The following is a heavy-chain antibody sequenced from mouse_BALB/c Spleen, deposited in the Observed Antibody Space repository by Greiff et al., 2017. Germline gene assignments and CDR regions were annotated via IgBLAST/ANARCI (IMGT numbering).Heavy chain of an antibody. V-gene: IGHV4-1*02. CDR3: ARRYFAV. J-gene: IGHJ1*01. CDR1: GFAFSRYW. CDR2: INTDSSTI. Sequence: EVKLQESGGGLVQPGGSLKLSCAVSGFAFSRYWMSWVRQAPGKGLEWIGEINTDSSTINYTPSLKDKFIISSDNAKNTLYLQMSKVRSEDTALSYRARRYFAVWGAGTPVTVSS.